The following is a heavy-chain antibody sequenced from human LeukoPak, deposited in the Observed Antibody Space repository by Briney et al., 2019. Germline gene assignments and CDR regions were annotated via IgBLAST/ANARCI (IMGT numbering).Heavy chain of an antibody. V-gene: IGHV3-48*01. CDR1: GFNFIDYS. Sequence: VQPGGSLRLSCAASGFNFIDYSMNWVRQAPGKGLEWISYIGISSGNTKCADSVKGRFTISRDKARNSLYLQMNSLRVEDTAVYYCARDHRYAFDNWGHGTLVTVSS. CDR3: ARDHRYAFDN. J-gene: IGHJ4*01. CDR2: IGISSGNT. D-gene: IGHD5-12*01.